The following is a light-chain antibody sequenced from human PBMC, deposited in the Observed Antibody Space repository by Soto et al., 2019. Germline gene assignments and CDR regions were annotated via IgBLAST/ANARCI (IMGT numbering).Light chain of an antibody. CDR3: QAWDSSTVV. Sequence: SYELTQPPSVAVSPGQTARITCSGAKLGETYACWYQQKPGQSPVLVIYQDVKRPSGIPERFSGSNSGNTATLIISGTQSLDEADYYCQAWDSSTVVFGGGTKVTVL. CDR1: KLGETY. V-gene: IGLV3-1*01. J-gene: IGLJ2*01. CDR2: QDV.